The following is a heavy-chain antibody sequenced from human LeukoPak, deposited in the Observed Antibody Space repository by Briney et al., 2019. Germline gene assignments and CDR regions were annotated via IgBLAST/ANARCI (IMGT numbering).Heavy chain of an antibody. CDR2: IIPSGGRA. V-gene: IGHV1-69*10. Sequence: SVTVSCKASGSTFSSYAISWVRQAPGQGLEWMGVIIPSGGRASYAQKFQGRVTMTTDKSTSTAYMELSSLRSEDTAVYYCARGFGSGWYVLLDYWGQGTLVTVS. J-gene: IGHJ4*02. CDR1: GSTFSSYA. D-gene: IGHD6-19*01. CDR3: ARGFGSGWYVLLDY.